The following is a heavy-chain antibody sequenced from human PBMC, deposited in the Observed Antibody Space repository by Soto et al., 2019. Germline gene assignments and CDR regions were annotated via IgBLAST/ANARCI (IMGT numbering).Heavy chain of an antibody. Sequence: QVQLVQSGAEVKKPGSSVKVSCKASGGTFSSYTISWVRQAPGQGLEWMGRIIPILGIANYAQKFQGRVTITADKSTSTAYMELSSLRAEDTAVYYCAREGDPTCGGVYDAFDIWGQGTMVTVSS. CDR2: IIPILGIA. CDR1: GGTFSSYT. V-gene: IGHV1-69*08. CDR3: AREGDPTCGGVYDAFDI. J-gene: IGHJ3*02. D-gene: IGHD3-16*01.